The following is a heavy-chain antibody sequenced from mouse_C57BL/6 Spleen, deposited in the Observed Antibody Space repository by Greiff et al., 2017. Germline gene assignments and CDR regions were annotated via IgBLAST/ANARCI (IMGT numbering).Heavy chain of an antibody. CDR2: IYPRDGST. D-gene: IGHD1-1*01. CDR1: GYTFTDHT. CDR3: ARSLFITTVVAPNVYFDV. V-gene: IGHV1-78*01. J-gene: IGHJ1*03. Sequence: VQLQQSDAGLVKPGASVKISCKVSGYTFTDHTIHWMKQRPEQGLEWIGYIYPRDGSTKYNEKFKGKATLTADKSSSTAYMQLNSLTSEDSAVYFCARSLFITTVVAPNVYFDVWGTGTTVTVSS.